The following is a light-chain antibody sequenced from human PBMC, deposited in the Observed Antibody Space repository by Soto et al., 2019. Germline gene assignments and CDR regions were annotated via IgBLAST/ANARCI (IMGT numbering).Light chain of an antibody. CDR2: EVS. J-gene: IGLJ2*01. CDR1: SSDVGGYSY. CDR3: SSFSSITREV. Sequence: QSVLTQPASVSGSPGQSITISCTGTSSDVGGYSYVSWYQQHPGKTPKLMIYEVSNRPSGVSHRVSGSKSGNTASLTISGLQTEDEADYYCSSFSSITREVFGGGTQLTVL. V-gene: IGLV2-14*01.